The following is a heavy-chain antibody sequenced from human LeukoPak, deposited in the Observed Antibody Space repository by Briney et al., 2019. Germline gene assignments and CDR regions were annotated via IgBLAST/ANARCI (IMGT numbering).Heavy chain of an antibody. CDR1: GFTFGTNA. CDR3: AKLGDCSSSSCYPRTPIDH. CDR2: ITYSGDGK. J-gene: IGHJ4*02. D-gene: IGHD2-2*01. Sequence: GGSLRLSCAASGFTFGTNAMTWVRQAPGKGLEWASAITYSGDGKYYADSLKGRFTISRDNSKNTLYLQMSSLRAEDTAVYYCAKLGDCSSSSCYPRTPIDHWGQGTLVTVSS. V-gene: IGHV3-23*01.